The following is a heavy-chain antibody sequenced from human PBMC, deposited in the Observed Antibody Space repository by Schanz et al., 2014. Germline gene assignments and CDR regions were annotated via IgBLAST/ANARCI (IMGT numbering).Heavy chain of an antibody. CDR3: YGMDV. CDR1: GGSISSGGYS. J-gene: IGHJ6*02. CDR2: IFFRGST. V-gene: IGHV4-30-4*07. Sequence: QVQLQESGPGLVKPSQTLSLTCAVSGGSISSGGYSWSWIRQPPGKGLEWIGYIFFRGSTYYNPSLKSRVTISIDPSKNHFSLRRTSVTAADTAVYYCYGMDVWGQGTTVTVSS.